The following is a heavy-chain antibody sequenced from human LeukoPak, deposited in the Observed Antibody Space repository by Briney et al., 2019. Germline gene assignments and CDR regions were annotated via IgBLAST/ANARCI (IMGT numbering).Heavy chain of an antibody. J-gene: IGHJ3*02. D-gene: IGHD4-11*01. V-gene: IGHV4-59*01. CDR1: GGSTSSYY. CDR3: ARDWAPTTDAFDI. CDR2: ISYSGST. Sequence: SETLSLTCTVSGGSTSSYYWSWIRQPPGKGLEWVGYISYSGSTNYNPSLKSRVTISVDTSKNQFSLKLSSVTAADTAVYYCARDWAPTTDAFDIWGQGTMVTVSS.